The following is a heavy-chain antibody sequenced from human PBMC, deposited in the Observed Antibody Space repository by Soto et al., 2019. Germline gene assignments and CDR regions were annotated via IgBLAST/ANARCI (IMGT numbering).Heavy chain of an antibody. CDR3: ARDAGYQLTGAFDI. Sequence: QVQLQESGPGLVKPSETLSLTCTVSGGPISTYYWSWIRQSPGKGLEWIGFISYLGPTQYNPSFKSRVTISVETSKNQFSLSLTSVSAADTAVYYCARDAGYQLTGAFDIWGPGTMVAVAS. V-gene: IGHV4-59*01. CDR1: GGPISTYY. D-gene: IGHD2-2*01. J-gene: IGHJ3*02. CDR2: ISYLGPT.